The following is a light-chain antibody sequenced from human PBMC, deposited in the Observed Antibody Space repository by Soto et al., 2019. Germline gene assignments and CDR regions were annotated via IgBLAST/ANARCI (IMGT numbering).Light chain of an antibody. Sequence: EIVMTQSPATLSVSPGERATLSCRASQSVTSNLAWYQQKPGQAPRLLIYGASTRATGIPARFSGSGSGTEFTLTISSLQSEDSALYYCQQYNDWPPLTFGGGTKVEIK. CDR2: GAS. J-gene: IGKJ4*01. CDR3: QQYNDWPPLT. V-gene: IGKV3-15*01. CDR1: QSVTSN.